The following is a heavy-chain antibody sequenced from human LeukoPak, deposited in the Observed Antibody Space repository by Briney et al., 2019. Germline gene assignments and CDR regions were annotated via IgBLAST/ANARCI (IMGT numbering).Heavy chain of an antibody. Sequence: SETLSLTCTVSGVSISTYYWSWIRKPPGKGLKWIAFVYQSGTTSYNPSLKSRVTSAAGTSKTQSSMRVRSVTAADTAVYYCARHGGSLGYFDNWGQGTLVTVSS. D-gene: IGHD1-26*01. CDR3: ARHGGSLGYFDN. J-gene: IGHJ4*02. CDR1: GVSISTYY. V-gene: IGHV4-59*08. CDR2: VYQSGTT.